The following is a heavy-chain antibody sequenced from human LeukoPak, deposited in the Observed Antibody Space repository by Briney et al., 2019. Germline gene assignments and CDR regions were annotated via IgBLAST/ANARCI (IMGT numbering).Heavy chain of an antibody. CDR1: GGSFSGYY. Sequence: SETLSLTCAVHGGSFSGYYWSWIRQPPGKGLEWIGEINHSGSTNYNPSLKSRVTISVDTSKNQFSLKLSSVNAADTAVYYCASRRGDYRPRFWYFYLWGRGTLVTVSS. CDR3: ASRRGDYRPRFWYFYL. CDR2: INHSGST. J-gene: IGHJ2*01. V-gene: IGHV4-34*01. D-gene: IGHD3-16*01.